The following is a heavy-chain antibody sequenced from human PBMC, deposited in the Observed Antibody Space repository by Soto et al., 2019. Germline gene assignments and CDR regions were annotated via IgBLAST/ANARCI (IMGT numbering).Heavy chain of an antibody. V-gene: IGHV4-4*07. CDR1: GGSISSYY. J-gene: IGHJ6*02. Sequence: SETLSLTCTVSGGSISSYYWSWIRQPAGKGLEWIGRIYPSGSTNYNPSLMSRVTMSVDTSKNQFSLKLSSVTAADTAAYDCEREANHLKRGMNFWGHGPTVTVSS. CDR2: IYPSGST. D-gene: IGHD3-3*02. CDR3: EREANHLKRGMNF.